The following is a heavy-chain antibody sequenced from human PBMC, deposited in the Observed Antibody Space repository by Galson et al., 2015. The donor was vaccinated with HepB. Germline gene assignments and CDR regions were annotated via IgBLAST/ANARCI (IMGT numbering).Heavy chain of an antibody. D-gene: IGHD4-17*01. V-gene: IGHV3-30*18. Sequence: SLRLSCAASGFTFSSYGMHWVRQAPGKGLEWVAVISYDGSNKYYADSVKGRFTISRDNSKNTLYLQMNSLRAEDTAVYYCAKDLRDYGDFGWYFDLWGRGTLVTVSS. CDR3: AKDLRDYGDFGWYFDL. J-gene: IGHJ2*01. CDR2: ISYDGSNK. CDR1: GFTFSSYG.